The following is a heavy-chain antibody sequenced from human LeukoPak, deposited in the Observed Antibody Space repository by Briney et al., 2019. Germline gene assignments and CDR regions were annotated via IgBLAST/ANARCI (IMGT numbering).Heavy chain of an antibody. CDR3: VGGYDYSSLVGFDY. CDR1: GGSISSGGYY. Sequence: KPSETLSLTCTVSGGSISSGGYYWSWIRQPPGKGLEWIGYIYYSGSTNYNPSLKSRVTISVDTSKNQFSLKLSSVTAADTAVYYCVGGYDYSSLVGFDYWGQGTLVTVSS. V-gene: IGHV4-61*08. D-gene: IGHD5-12*01. CDR2: IYYSGST. J-gene: IGHJ4*02.